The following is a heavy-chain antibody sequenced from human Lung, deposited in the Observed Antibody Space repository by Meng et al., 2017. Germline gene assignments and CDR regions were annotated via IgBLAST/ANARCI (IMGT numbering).Heavy chain of an antibody. D-gene: IGHD1-1*01. CDR2: INRDGTKP. V-gene: IGHV3-74*01. J-gene: IGHJ1*01. CDR1: GFTFTDNW. CDR3: TNDRLNH. Sequence: VQLVAFGGGLVPPGGSLRLSCAASGFTFTDNWMHWVRQGPGKGLVWVSRINRDGTKPTYADSVKGRFTISRDNAKNTLYLQMNNLRAEDTAFYYCTNDRLNHWGQGALVTVSS.